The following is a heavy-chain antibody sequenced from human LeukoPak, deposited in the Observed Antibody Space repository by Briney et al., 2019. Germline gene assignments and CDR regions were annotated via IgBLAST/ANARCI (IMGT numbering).Heavy chain of an antibody. CDR3: ARRRGYGDYGGFDY. Sequence: ASVKVSCKASGYTFTSYGISWVRQAPGQGLEWMGIINPSGGSTSYTQKFQGRVTMTRDTSTSTVYMELSSLRSEDTAVYYCARRRGYGDYGGFDYWGQGTLVTVSS. D-gene: IGHD4-17*01. CDR1: GYTFTSYG. J-gene: IGHJ4*02. CDR2: INPSGGST. V-gene: IGHV1-46*01.